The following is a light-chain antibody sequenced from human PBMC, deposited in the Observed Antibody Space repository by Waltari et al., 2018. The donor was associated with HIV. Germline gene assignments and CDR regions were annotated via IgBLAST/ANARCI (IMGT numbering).Light chain of an antibody. Sequence: EIVLTQSPDFQSVTPKEKVTITCRASQSIGNSLHWYQQKPDQSPKLLINFASTSFSGVPSRFRGSGSGTDFTLTIHGLEAEEAATYYCHQSGSLPATFGQGTKLEIK. J-gene: IGKJ2*01. CDR1: QSIGNS. V-gene: IGKV6-21*01. CDR3: HQSGSLPAT. CDR2: FAS.